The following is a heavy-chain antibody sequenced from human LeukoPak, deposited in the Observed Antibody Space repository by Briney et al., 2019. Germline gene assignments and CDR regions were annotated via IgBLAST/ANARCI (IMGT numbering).Heavy chain of an antibody. D-gene: IGHD5-18*01. V-gene: IGHV1-18*01. CDR3: ARQVDTTMALPDY. CDR2: ISTYNDNT. CDR1: GYTFTSYG. Sequence: EASVKVSCKTSGYTFTSYGMSWVRQAPGQRLELMGWISTYNDNTNYAQKFRGRVTMTTDTSTSTVYMELRSLRSDDTAIYYCARQVDTTMALPDYWGQGTLVTVSS. J-gene: IGHJ4*02.